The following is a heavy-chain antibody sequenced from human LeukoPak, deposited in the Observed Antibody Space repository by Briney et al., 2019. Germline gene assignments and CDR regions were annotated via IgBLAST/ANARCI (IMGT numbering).Heavy chain of an antibody. Sequence: GGSLRLSCAASGFTSSDYYMSWIRQAPGKGLEWVSYISSSGSTIYYADSVKGRFTISRDNAKNSLYLQMKSLRAEDTAGYYCARDLFDSSGYYSGFFGYWGQGTLVTVSS. V-gene: IGHV3-11*04. CDR3: ARDLFDSSGYYSGFFGY. CDR1: GFTSSDYY. D-gene: IGHD3-22*01. CDR2: ISSSGSTI. J-gene: IGHJ4*02.